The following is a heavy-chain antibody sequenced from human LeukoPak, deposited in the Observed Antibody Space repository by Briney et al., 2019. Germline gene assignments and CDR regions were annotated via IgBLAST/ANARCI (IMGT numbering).Heavy chain of an antibody. V-gene: IGHV4-31*03. CDR3: ARGAPYYFDY. J-gene: IGHJ4*02. Sequence: SQTLSLTCTVSSGSISSGGYYWSWIRQNPGKGLEWIGHIYYSGSTYYNPSLKSRVTMSVDSSKNQFSLKLSSMTAADTAVYYCARGAPYYFDYWGQGTLVTVSS. CDR2: IYYSGST. CDR1: SGSISSGGYY.